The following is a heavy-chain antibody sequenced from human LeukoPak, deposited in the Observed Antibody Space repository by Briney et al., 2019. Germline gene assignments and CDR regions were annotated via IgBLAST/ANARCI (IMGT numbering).Heavy chain of an antibody. CDR2: IYYSGST. J-gene: IGHJ6*03. CDR1: GGSISSGDYY. D-gene: IGHD2-2*01. CDR3: ARDKAEVVVVPAATKVSYDYYYFMDV. Sequence: PSQTLSLTCTVSGGSISSGDYYWSWIRQPPGKGLEWIGYIYYSGSTYYNPSLKSRVTISVDTSKNQFSLKLSSVTAADTAVYYCARDKAEVVVVPAATKVSYDYYYFMDVWGKGTTVTVSS. V-gene: IGHV4-30-4*01.